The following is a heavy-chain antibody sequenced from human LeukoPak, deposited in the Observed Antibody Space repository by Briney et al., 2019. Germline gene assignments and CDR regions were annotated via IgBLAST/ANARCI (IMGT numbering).Heavy chain of an antibody. J-gene: IGHJ4*02. CDR2: ISSSGSTI. CDR3: ARDGPGYKGDY. Sequence: GGSLRLSCEASGFTFSNYEMNWVRQAPGKGLEWVSYISSSGSTIYYADSVKGRFTISRDNAKNSLYLQMNSLRAEDTAVYYCARDGPGYKGDYWGQGTLVTVSS. CDR1: GFTFSNYE. V-gene: IGHV3-48*03. D-gene: IGHD5-18*01.